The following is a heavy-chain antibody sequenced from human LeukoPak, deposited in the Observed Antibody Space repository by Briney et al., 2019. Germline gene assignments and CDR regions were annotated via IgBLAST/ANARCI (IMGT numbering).Heavy chain of an antibody. Sequence: ASVKVSCKASGYTFTSYYMHWVRQAPGQGLEWMGLINPTGGSTGYAQKFQGRVTMTRDMSTSTDYMELRSLRSDDTAVYYCARSLRGYYDSSGYYLGNYWGQGTLVTVSS. CDR2: INPTGGST. J-gene: IGHJ4*02. CDR3: ARSLRGYYDSSGYYLGNY. D-gene: IGHD3-22*01. CDR1: GYTFTSYY. V-gene: IGHV1-46*01.